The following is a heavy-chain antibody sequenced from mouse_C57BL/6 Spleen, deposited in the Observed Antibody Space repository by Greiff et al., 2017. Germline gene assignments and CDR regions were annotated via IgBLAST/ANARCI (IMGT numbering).Heavy chain of an antibody. J-gene: IGHJ2*01. CDR1: GFTFSDYG. Sequence: EVKVVESGGGLVKPGGSLKLSCAASGFTFSDYGMHWVRQAPEKGLEWVAYISSGSSTIYYADTVKGRFTISRDNAKNTLFLQMTSLRSEDTAMYYCARPLYDYALNFDYWGQGTTLTVSS. V-gene: IGHV5-17*01. CDR2: ISSGSSTI. CDR3: ARPLYDYALNFDY. D-gene: IGHD2-4*01.